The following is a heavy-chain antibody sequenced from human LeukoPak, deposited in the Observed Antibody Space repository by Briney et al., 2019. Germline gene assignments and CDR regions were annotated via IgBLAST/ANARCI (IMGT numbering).Heavy chain of an antibody. J-gene: IGHJ5*02. CDR1: GGTFSSYA. CDR2: IIPIFGTA. CDR3: ARGGSSGYYYDWFDP. Sequence: ASVKVSCKASGGTFSSYAISWVRQAPGQGLKWMGGIIPIFGTANYAQKFQGRVTITADESTSTAYMELSSLRSEDTAVYYCARGGSSGYYYDWFDPWGQGTLVTVSS. V-gene: IGHV1-69*13. D-gene: IGHD3-22*01.